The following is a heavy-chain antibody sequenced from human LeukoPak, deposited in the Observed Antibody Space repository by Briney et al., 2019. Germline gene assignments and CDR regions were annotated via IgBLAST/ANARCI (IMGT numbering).Heavy chain of an antibody. V-gene: IGHV3-48*03. CDR3: ARTPFGVVPYYYGMDV. J-gene: IGHJ6*02. CDR1: GFTFSSYE. Sequence: GGSLRLSCAASGFTFSSYEMNWVRQAPGKGLEWVSYISSSGSTIYYADSVKGQFTISRDNAKNSLYLQMNSLRAEDTAVYYCARTPFGVVPYYYGMDVWGQGTTVTVSS. CDR2: ISSSGSTI. D-gene: IGHD3-3*01.